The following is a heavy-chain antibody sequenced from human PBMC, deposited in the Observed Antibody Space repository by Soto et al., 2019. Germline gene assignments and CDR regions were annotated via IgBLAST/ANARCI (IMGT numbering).Heavy chain of an antibody. CDR1: GGTFSPYT. CDR3: TRDWEITVSTWSFGGF. J-gene: IGHJ4*02. Sequence: QVQLVQSGAEVKKPGSSVKVSCKASGGTFSPYTINWVRQAPGQGLEWMGRIIPFHGVTNYAQKFQARVTITADKPTSTAKMELSGLRFEDTAMYYCTRDWEITVSTWSFGGFWGRGTLVTVSS. CDR2: IIPFHGVT. D-gene: IGHD3-10*01. V-gene: IGHV1-69*08.